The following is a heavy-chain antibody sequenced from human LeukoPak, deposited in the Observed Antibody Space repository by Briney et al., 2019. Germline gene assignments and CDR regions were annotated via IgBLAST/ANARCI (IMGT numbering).Heavy chain of an antibody. Sequence: SETLSLTCAVYGGSFSGYYWSWIRQPPGKGLEWIGEINHSGSTNYNPSLKSRVTISVDTSKNQFSLKLSSVTAADTAVYYCARRRGYSGLRYFDYWGQGTLVTVSS. D-gene: IGHD5-12*01. CDR2: INHSGST. V-gene: IGHV4-34*01. J-gene: IGHJ4*02. CDR1: GGSFSGYY. CDR3: ARRRGYSGLRYFDY.